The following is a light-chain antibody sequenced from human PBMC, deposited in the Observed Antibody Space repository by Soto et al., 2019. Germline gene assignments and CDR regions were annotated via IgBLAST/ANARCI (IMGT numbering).Light chain of an antibody. J-gene: IGKJ3*01. Sequence: DIQMTQSPSSLSASVGDRVTITCQASHDITSYLNWYQHKPGKAPKLLIYDASILEAGVTSRFSESGSATDFPFNISSLQPEDVSTDYCTKCDSLTIFGTGTTVDF. CDR1: HDITSY. CDR3: TKCDSLTI. V-gene: IGKV1-33*01. CDR2: DAS.